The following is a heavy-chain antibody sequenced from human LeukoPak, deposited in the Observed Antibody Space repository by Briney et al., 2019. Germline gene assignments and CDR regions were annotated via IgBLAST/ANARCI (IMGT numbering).Heavy chain of an antibody. CDR1: GGSISSSSYY. D-gene: IGHD3-10*01. J-gene: IGHJ4*02. CDR2: IYYSGST. Sequence: PSETLSLTCTVSGGSISSSSYYWGWIRQPPGKGLEWIGSIYYSGSTYYNPSLKSRVTISVDTSKNQFSLKLSSVTAADTAVYYCARQVFNWFGELSPVSLYYFDYWGQGTLVTVSS. V-gene: IGHV4-39*01. CDR3: ARQVFNWFGELSPVSLYYFDY.